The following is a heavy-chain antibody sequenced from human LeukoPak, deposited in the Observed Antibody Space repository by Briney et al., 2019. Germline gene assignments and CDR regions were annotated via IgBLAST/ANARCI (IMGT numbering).Heavy chain of an antibody. D-gene: IGHD1-14*01. CDR1: GESFSDYY. Sequence: SETLSLTCAVYGESFSDYYWSWVRQPPGKGLEWIGEIHPSGSINYNPSIKSRVTISIDTSKNQFSLKLSSVTATDTAVYYCARGRDNAKIHTWGQGTLVTVSS. V-gene: IGHV4-34*01. CDR2: IHPSGSI. CDR3: ARGRDNAKIHT. J-gene: IGHJ5*02.